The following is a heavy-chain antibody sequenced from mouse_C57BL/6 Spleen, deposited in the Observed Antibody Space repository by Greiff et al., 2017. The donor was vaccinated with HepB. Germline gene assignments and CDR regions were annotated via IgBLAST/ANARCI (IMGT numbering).Heavy chain of an antibody. D-gene: IGHD1-1*01. J-gene: IGHJ4*01. Sequence: EVQVVESGGGLVKPGGSLKLSCAASGFTFSDYGMHWVRQAPEKGLEWVAYISSGSSTIYYADKVKGRFTISRDNAKNTLFLQMTSLRSEATAMYSCERSGYDDNGYDYYAMDYWGQGTSVTVSS. CDR1: GFTFSDYG. CDR2: ISSGSSTI. CDR3: ERSGYDDNGYDYYAMDY. V-gene: IGHV5-17*01.